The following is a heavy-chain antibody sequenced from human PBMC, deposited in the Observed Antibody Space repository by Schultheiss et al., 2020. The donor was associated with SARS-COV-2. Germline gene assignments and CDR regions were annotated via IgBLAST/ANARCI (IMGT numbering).Heavy chain of an antibody. D-gene: IGHD1-26*01. V-gene: IGHV3-49*03. Sequence: GGSLRLSCTASGFTFGDYAMSWFRQAPGKGLEWVGFIRSKAYGGTTEYAASVKGRFTISRDDSKSIAYLQMNSLKTEDTAVYYCAKDRVGATTGGDYWGQGTLVTVSS. CDR2: IRSKAYGGTT. CDR3: AKDRVGATTGGDY. CDR1: GFTFGDYA. J-gene: IGHJ4*02.